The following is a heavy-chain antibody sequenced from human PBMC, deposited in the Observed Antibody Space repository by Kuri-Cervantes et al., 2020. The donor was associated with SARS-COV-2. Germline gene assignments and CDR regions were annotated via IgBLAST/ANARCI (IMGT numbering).Heavy chain of an antibody. J-gene: IGHJ4*02. D-gene: IGHD6-13*01. CDR3: AHRGYSSSWFDEYFDY. CDR1: GFSLSNARMG. V-gene: IGHV2-5*02. CDR2: IYWDDDK. Sequence: SGPTLVQPTETLTPTCTVSGFSLSNARMGVSWIRQPPGKALEWPALIYWDDDKRYSPSLKSRLTITKDTSKNQVVLAMTNMDPVDTATYYCAHRGYSSSWFDEYFDYWGQGALVTVSS.